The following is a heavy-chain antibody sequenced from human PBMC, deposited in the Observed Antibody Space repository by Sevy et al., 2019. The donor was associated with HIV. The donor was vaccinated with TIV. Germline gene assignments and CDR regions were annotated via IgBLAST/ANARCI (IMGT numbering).Heavy chain of an antibody. CDR1: GFTFNNYG. CDR2: IKGDGSEK. V-gene: IGHV3-7*01. Sequence: GGSLRLSCAASGFTFNNYGMTWVRQAPGKGLEWVANIKGDGSEKYYLASVKGRFTISRDNAKKALYLQMNNLRADDAALDYCAGDCNSATCVWGLDVWGQGTTVTVSS. D-gene: IGHD1-26*01. J-gene: IGHJ6*02. CDR3: AGDCNSATCVWGLDV.